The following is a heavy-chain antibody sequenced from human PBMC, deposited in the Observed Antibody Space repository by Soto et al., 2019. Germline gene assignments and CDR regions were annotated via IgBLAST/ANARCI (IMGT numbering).Heavy chain of an antibody. CDR1: GFPFGENA. V-gene: IGHV3-23*01. CDR3: AKEDTSSGSLDY. D-gene: IGHD6-19*01. J-gene: IGHJ4*02. CDR2: ISDSGATT. Sequence: GGSLRLSCAASGFPFGENAMSWVRQAPGKGLEWVSGISDSGATTYYADSVRGRFTISRDNSKNTLYLQMKSLRAEDSASYYCAKEDTSSGSLDYWGQGALVTVSS.